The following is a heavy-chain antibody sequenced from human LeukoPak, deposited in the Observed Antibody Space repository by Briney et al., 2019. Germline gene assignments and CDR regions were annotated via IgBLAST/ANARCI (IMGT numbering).Heavy chain of an antibody. CDR1: GGSFSGYY. Sequence: SETLSLTCAVYGGSFSGYYWSWIRQPPGKGLEWIGEINHSGSTNYNPSLKSRVTISVDTSKNQFSLKLSSVTAADTAVYYCARVRGYCSRTSCYRLAFDIWGQGTMVTVSS. D-gene: IGHD2-2*02. CDR2: INHSGST. V-gene: IGHV4-34*01. J-gene: IGHJ3*02. CDR3: ARVRGYCSRTSCYRLAFDI.